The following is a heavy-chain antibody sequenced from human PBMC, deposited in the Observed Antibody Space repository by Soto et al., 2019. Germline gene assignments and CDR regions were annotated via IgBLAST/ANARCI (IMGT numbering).Heavy chain of an antibody. V-gene: IGHV3-13*01. CDR1: GFTFSSYD. D-gene: IGHD3-22*01. CDR3: ARGPGSSGYYYAY. CDR2: IGTAGDT. Sequence: GGSLRLSCAAPGFTFSSYDMHWVRQATGKGLEWVSAIGTAGDTYYPGSVKGRFTISRENAKNSLYLQMNSLRAEDTAVYYCARGPGSSGYYYAYWGQGTLVTVSS. J-gene: IGHJ4*02.